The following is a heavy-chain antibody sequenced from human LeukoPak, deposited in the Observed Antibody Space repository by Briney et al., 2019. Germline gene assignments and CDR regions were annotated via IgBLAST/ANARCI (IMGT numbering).Heavy chain of an antibody. CDR2: INPNSGGT. J-gene: IGHJ6*02. V-gene: IGHV1-2*02. CDR1: GYTFTDYY. CDR3: ARDHCTSSGCYEYYYYGMDV. D-gene: IGHD2-2*01. Sequence: GASVTVSCKPSGYTFTDYYMHWVRQAPGQGLEGMGWINPNSGGTNSAQKFQGRVTMTRDTSVSTAYMELSRLRSDDTAVYYCARDHCTSSGCYEYYYYGMDVWGRGTTVTVSS.